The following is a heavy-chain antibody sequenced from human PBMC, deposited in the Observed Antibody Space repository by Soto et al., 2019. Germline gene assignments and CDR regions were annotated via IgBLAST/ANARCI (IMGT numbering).Heavy chain of an antibody. CDR2: IFSNDEK. J-gene: IGHJ4*02. CDR1: GFSLSNARMG. D-gene: IGHD3-22*01. CDR3: ARDYYDSSGFWAYYFDY. Sequence: QGTLKESGPVLVKPTETLTLTCTVSGFSLSNARMGVSWIRQPPGKALEWLAHIFSNDEKSYTTSLRSRLTISKDTSKSQVVLTMTNMDTVDTATYYCARDYYDSSGFWAYYFDYWGQGTLVTVSS. V-gene: IGHV2-26*01.